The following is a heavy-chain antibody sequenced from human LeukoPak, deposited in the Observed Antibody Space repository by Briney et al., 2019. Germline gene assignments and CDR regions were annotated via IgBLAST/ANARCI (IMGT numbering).Heavy chain of an antibody. D-gene: IGHD1-26*01. CDR1: GGSISSYY. V-gene: IGHV4-4*07. Sequence: PSETLSLTCTVSGGSISSYYWSGIRQPAGKGLEWIGRIYTSGSTNYNPSLKSRVTMSVDTSKNQFSLKLSSVTAADTAVYYCARGGEWELLMGGFDYWGQGTLVTVSS. J-gene: IGHJ4*02. CDR2: IYTSGST. CDR3: ARGGEWELLMGGFDY.